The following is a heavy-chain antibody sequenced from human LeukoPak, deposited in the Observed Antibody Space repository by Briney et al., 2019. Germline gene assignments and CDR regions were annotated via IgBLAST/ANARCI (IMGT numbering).Heavy chain of an antibody. CDR1: GFTFSSYA. J-gene: IGHJ6*02. CDR2: ISYDGSNK. Sequence: GGSLRLSCAASGFTFSSYAMHWVRQAPGKGLEWVAVISYDGSNKYYADSVKGRFTISRDNSKNTLYLQMNSLRAEDTAVYYCARSPPRDYYYYGMDVWGQGTTVTVSS. CDR3: ARSPPRDYYYYGMDV. V-gene: IGHV3-30-3*01.